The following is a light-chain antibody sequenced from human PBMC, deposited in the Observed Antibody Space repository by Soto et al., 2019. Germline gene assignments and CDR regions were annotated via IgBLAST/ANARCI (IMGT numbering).Light chain of an antibody. Sequence: EIVFTQSPGTLSLSPGERATLSCRASQSVYSSYLACYQQKAGQAPRLLMYGASTRATGIPARFSGTGSGTEFTLTISSLKSEDFALYYCKQYNDWPLTVGQGTKVDIK. J-gene: IGKJ1*01. CDR1: QSVYSSY. V-gene: IGKV3-15*01. CDR3: KQYNDWPLT. CDR2: GAS.